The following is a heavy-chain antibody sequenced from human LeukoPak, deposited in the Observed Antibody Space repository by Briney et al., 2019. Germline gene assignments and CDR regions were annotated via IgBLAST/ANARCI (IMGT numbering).Heavy chain of an antibody. D-gene: IGHD2-15*01. Sequence: ASVKVSCKASGYTFTSYDINWVRQATGQGLEWMGWMNPNSGNTGYAQKFQGRVTITRNTSISTAYMELSSLRSEDTAVYYCARGSYCSGGSCYSSYFDYWGQGTLVTVSS. CDR2: MNPNSGNT. CDR3: ARGSYCSGGSCYSSYFDY. CDR1: GYTFTSYD. J-gene: IGHJ4*02. V-gene: IGHV1-8*03.